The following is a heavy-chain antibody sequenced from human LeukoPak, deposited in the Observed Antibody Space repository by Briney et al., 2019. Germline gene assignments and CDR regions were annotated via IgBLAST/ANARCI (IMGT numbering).Heavy chain of an antibody. CDR3: AKYSYAYYYYGMDV. V-gene: IGHV3-23*01. CDR2: ISGSGGST. D-gene: IGHD5-18*01. CDR1: GLTFSSYA. J-gene: IGHJ6*02. Sequence: GGSLRLSCAASGLTFSSYAMSWVRQAPGKGLEWASAISGSGGSTYYADSVKGRFTISRDNSKNTLYLQMNSLRADDTAVYYCAKYSYAYYYYGMDVWGQGTTVTVSS.